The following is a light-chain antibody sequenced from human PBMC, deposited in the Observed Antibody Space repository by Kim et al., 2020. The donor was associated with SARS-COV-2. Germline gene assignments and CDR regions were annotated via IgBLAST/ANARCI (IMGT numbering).Light chain of an antibody. CDR3: QQYAGSPPT. CDR1: QSVSSIY. Sequence: SPGERATHSCRASQSVSSIYLAWYHQKPGQTPRLIIYGISTRATGIPDRFSGSGSGTDFTLTISRLEPEDFAVYYCQQYAGSPPTFGQGTKVDIK. V-gene: IGKV3-20*01. J-gene: IGKJ1*01. CDR2: GIS.